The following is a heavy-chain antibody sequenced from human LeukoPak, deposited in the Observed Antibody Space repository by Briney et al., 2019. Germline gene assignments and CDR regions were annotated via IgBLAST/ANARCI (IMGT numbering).Heavy chain of an antibody. CDR1: GGSISSYY. D-gene: IGHD1-26*01. Sequence: SETLSLTCTVSGGSISSYYWSWIRQPPGKGLEWIGYIYYSGSTNYNPSLKSRVTISVDTSKNQFSLKLSSVTAADTAVYYCARVHSGSYYVGYYYYYMDVWGKGTTVTISS. V-gene: IGHV4-59*01. CDR3: ARVHSGSYYVGYYYYYMDV. J-gene: IGHJ6*03. CDR2: IYYSGST.